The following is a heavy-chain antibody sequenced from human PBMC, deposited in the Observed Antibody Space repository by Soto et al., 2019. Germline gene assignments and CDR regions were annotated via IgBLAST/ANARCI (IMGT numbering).Heavy chain of an antibody. J-gene: IGHJ5*02. Sequence: SETLSLTCTVSGGSISSGDYHWSWIRQPPGKGLEWIGYIYYSGSTYYNPSLKSRVTISVDTSKNQFSLKLSSVTAADTAVYYCARVHDSSGYYWFDPWGQGTLVTVSS. CDR2: IYYSGST. CDR3: ARVHDSSGYYWFDP. V-gene: IGHV4-30-4*01. CDR1: GGSISSGDYH. D-gene: IGHD3-22*01.